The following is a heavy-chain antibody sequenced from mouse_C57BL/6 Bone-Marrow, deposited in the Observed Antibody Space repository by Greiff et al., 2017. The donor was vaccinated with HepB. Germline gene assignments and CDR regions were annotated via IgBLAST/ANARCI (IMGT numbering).Heavy chain of an antibody. CDR2: INPGSGGT. Sequence: QVQLQQSGAELVRPGTSVKLSCKASGYAFTNYLIEWVKQRPGQGLEWIGVINPGSGGTNYNEKFKGKATLTADKSSSTAYMQLSSLTSEDSAVYFGARAEPAYDGYLFNYWGQGTTLTVSS. V-gene: IGHV1-54*01. J-gene: IGHJ2*01. CDR3: ARAEPAYDGYLFNY. CDR1: GYAFTNYL. D-gene: IGHD2-3*01.